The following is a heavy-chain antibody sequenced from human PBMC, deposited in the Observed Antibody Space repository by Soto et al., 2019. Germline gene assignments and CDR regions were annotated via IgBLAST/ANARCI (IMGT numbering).Heavy chain of an antibody. CDR3: ARARSSIFDWFDP. J-gene: IGHJ5*02. D-gene: IGHD3-3*01. V-gene: IGHV1-69*13. CDR1: GGTFSSYA. CDR2: IIPIFGTA. Sequence: SVKVSCKAAGGTFSSYAISWVRQAPGQGLEWMGGIIPIFGTANYAQKFQGRVTITADESTSTAYMELSSLRSEDTAVYYCARARSSIFDWFDPWGQGTLVTVSS.